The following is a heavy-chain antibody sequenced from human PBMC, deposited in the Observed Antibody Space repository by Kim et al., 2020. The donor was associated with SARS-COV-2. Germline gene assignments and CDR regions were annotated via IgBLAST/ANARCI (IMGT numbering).Heavy chain of an antibody. CDR2: INHSGST. V-gene: IGHV4-34*01. CDR1: GGSFSGYY. Sequence: SETLSLTCAVYGGSFSGYYWSWIRQPPGKGLEWIGEINHSGSTNYNPSLKSRVTISVDTSKNQFSLKLSSVTAADTAVYYCARVLPGDSSGYYYGVFDYWGQGTLVTVSS. CDR3: ARVLPGDSSGYYYGVFDY. J-gene: IGHJ4*02. D-gene: IGHD3-22*01.